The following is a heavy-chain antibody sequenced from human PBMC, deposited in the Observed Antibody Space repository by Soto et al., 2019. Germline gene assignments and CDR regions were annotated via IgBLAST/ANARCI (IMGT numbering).Heavy chain of an antibody. Sequence: QVQLQESGPGLVKPSETLSLTCTVSGGSISSYYWSWIRQPPGKGLEWIGYIYYSGSTNYNPSLKSRVTISVDTSKNQFSLKLSSVTAADTAVYYCARDYLSSIAARDNWFDPWGQGTLVTVSS. J-gene: IGHJ5*02. CDR1: GGSISSYY. CDR2: IYYSGST. D-gene: IGHD6-6*01. V-gene: IGHV4-59*01. CDR3: ARDYLSSIAARDNWFDP.